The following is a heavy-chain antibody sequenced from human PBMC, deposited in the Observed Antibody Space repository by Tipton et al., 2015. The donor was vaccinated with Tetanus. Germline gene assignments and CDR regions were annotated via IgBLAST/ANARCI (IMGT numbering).Heavy chain of an antibody. CDR1: GGSMSSHY. J-gene: IGHJ6*02. D-gene: IGHD3-3*01. CDR2: IYYSGGT. Sequence: TLSLTCSVSGGSMSSHYWSWIRQPPGKGLEWIGYIYYSGGTKYNPSLKSRVTISVDTSKNQFSLKLSSVTAADTAVYYCARDRSITIFGVVPINYYYGMDVWGQGTTVTVSS. V-gene: IGHV4-59*11. CDR3: ARDRSITIFGVVPINYYYGMDV.